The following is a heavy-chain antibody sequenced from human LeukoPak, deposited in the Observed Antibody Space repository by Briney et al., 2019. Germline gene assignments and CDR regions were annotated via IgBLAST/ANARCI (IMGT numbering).Heavy chain of an antibody. J-gene: IGHJ2*01. V-gene: IGHV4-59*08. Sequence: SETLSLTCTVSGGSISNYYWSWIRQPPGKGLEWIGYIYYSGSTSYNPSLKSRVTISVDTSKKQFSLKLSSVTAADTAVYYCARGHWYFDLWGRGPLVTVSS. CDR3: ARGHWYFDL. CDR2: IYYSGST. CDR1: GGSISNYY.